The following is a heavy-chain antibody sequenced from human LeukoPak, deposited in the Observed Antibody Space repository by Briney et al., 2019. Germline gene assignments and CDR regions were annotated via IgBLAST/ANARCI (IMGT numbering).Heavy chain of an antibody. Sequence: GASVKVSCKASGYTFTSYYMHWVRQAPGQGLEWMGIINPSGGSTSYAQKFQGRVTMTRDTSTSTVYMELSSLRSEDTAVYYCAREAVEYCSGGSCSNWFDPWGRGTLVTVSS. CDR1: GYTFTSYY. CDR2: INPSGGST. CDR3: AREAVEYCSGGSCSNWFDP. J-gene: IGHJ5*02. D-gene: IGHD2-15*01. V-gene: IGHV1-46*01.